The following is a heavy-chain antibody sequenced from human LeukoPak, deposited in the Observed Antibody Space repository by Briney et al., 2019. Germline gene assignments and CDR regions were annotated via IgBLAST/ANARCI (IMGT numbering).Heavy chain of an antibody. V-gene: IGHV1-46*01. D-gene: IGHD4-23*01. CDR1: GYTFTSYY. J-gene: IGHJ5*02. CDR2: INPTGGST. CDR3: ARDNSVEDTAWWFDP. Sequence: ASVKVSCKASGYTFTSYYMHRVRQAPGQGLEWMGLINPTGGSTGYAQKFQGRVTITADKSTSTAYMELSSLRSEDTAVYYCARDNSVEDTAWWFDPWGQGTLVTVSS.